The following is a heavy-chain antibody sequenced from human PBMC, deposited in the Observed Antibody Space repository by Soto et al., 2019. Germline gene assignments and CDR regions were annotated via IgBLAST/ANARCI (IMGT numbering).Heavy chain of an antibody. CDR3: ARGGRAAGDNWFDP. CDR1: GGIFSSYA. D-gene: IGHD6-13*01. Sequence: QVQLVQSAAEVKKPASSVMVSCKSCGGIFSSYAICWVRQAPGRRVGWMGGIITIFGTANYAQKFHGRVTITADESTSTAYMELSSLRSEDTAVYYCARGGRAAGDNWFDPWGQGTLVTVSS. CDR2: IITIFGTA. V-gene: IGHV1-69*01. J-gene: IGHJ5*02.